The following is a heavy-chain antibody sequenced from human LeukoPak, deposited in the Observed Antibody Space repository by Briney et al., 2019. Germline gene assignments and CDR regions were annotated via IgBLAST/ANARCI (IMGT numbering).Heavy chain of an antibody. CDR1: GYSFTSYW. V-gene: IGHV5-51*01. CDR3: ARQFGDSGYYDSSGYCYYFDY. J-gene: IGHJ4*02. CDR2: IYPGDSDT. Sequence: GESLQISCQGSGYSFTSYWIGWVRQLPGKGLEWMGIIYPGDSDTRYSPSFQGQVTISADKSISTAYLQWSSLKASDTAMYYCARQFGDSGYYDSSGYCYYFDYWGQGTLVTVSS. D-gene: IGHD3-22*01.